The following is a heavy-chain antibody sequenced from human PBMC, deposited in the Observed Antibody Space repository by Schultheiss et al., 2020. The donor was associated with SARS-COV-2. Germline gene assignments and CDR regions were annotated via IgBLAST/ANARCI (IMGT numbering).Heavy chain of an antibody. Sequence: SETLSLTCTVSGGSISSYYWSWIRQPPGKGLEWIGYIYYSGSTNYNPSLKSRVTISVDTSKNQFSLKLSSVTAAETAVYYCARLEWEPRNAFDIWGQGTMGTVSS. J-gene: IGHJ3*02. CDR3: ARLEWEPRNAFDI. CDR1: GGSISSYY. D-gene: IGHD1-26*01. V-gene: IGHV4-59*08. CDR2: IYYSGST.